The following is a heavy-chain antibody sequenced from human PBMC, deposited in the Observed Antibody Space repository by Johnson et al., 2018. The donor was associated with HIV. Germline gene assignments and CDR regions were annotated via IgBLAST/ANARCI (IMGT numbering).Heavy chain of an antibody. V-gene: IGHV3-7*01. CDR3: ARGGDSSGYYAFDI. CDR2: IKQDGSEK. D-gene: IGHD3-22*01. CDR1: EFTFISYW. J-gene: IGHJ3*02. Sequence: MQVVESGGGLVQPGGSLRLSCAASEFTFISYWISWVRQAPGKGLEWVANIKQDGSEKYYVDSVKGRFTISRDNAKRSLYLQMNSLRAEDTAVYYCARGGDSSGYYAFDIWGQGTMVTVSS.